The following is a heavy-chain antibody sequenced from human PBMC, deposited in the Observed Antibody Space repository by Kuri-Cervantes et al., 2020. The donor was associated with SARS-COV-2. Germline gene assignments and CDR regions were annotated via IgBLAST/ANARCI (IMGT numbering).Heavy chain of an antibody. J-gene: IGHJ4*02. D-gene: IGHD6-19*01. Sequence: GESLKISCAASGFTFSSYEMNWVRQAPGKGLERVSYISSSGSTIYCADSVKGRFTISRDNAKNSLYLQMNSLRAEDTAVYYCARVDPPLIDSSGLTGIDYWGQGTLVTVSS. CDR2: ISSSGSTI. CDR3: ARVDPPLIDSSGLTGIDY. CDR1: GFTFSSYE. V-gene: IGHV3-48*03.